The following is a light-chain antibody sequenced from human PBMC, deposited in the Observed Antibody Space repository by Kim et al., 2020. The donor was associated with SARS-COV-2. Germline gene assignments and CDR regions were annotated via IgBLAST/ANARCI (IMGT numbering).Light chain of an antibody. Sequence: SLSPGEGATLSCRASQSVSSYLAWYQQKPGQAPRLLIYGASSRATGVPDRFSGSGSGTDFTLTVSRLEPEDFAVYYCQQYGSSPKTFGQGTKLEI. V-gene: IGKV3-20*01. J-gene: IGKJ2*01. CDR1: QSVSSY. CDR2: GAS. CDR3: QQYGSSPKT.